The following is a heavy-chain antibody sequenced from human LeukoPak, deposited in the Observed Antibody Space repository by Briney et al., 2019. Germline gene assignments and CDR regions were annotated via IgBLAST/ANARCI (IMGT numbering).Heavy chain of an antibody. J-gene: IGHJ5*02. D-gene: IGHD3-10*01. Sequence: PGRSLRLPCAASGFTFSSYAMHWVRQAPGKGLEWVAVISYDGSNKYYADSVKGRFTISRDNSKNTLYLQMNSLRAEDTAVYYCARDDRFGELWSWGQGTLVTVSS. CDR3: ARDDRFGELWS. V-gene: IGHV3-30*04. CDR1: GFTFSSYA. CDR2: ISYDGSNK.